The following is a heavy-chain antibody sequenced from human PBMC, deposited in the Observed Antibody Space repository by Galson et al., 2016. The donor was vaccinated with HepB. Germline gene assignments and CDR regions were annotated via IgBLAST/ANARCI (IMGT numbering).Heavy chain of an antibody. CDR3: AREGGYYDSSGYSFFRH. J-gene: IGHJ1*01. Sequence: SETLSLTCAVSGGSISSSNWWSWVRQPPGKGLEWIGEIYHSGSTNYNPSLKRRVTISVDKSKNQFSLKLSSVTAADTAVYYCAREGGYYDSSGYSFFRHWGQGTLVTVSS. D-gene: IGHD3-22*01. CDR2: IYHSGST. CDR1: GGSISSSNW. V-gene: IGHV4-4*02.